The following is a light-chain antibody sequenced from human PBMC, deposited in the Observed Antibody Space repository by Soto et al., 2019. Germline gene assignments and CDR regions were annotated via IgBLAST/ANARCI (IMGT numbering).Light chain of an antibody. V-gene: IGKV3-20*01. Sequence: EIVLTQSPGTLSLSPGKRATLSCRASQSVSNTYLAWYQQKPGQAPRLLIYGASSRATGIPDRFSGSGSGTDFTLTISRLEPEDFAVYYCQPYNNWPLTFGGGTKVDIK. J-gene: IGKJ4*01. CDR3: QPYNNWPLT. CDR1: QSVSNTY. CDR2: GAS.